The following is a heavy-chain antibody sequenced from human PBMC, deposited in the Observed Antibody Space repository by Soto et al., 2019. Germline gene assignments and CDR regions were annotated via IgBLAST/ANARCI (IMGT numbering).Heavy chain of an antibody. Sequence: SETLSLTCAVYGGSFSGYYWSWIRQPPGKGLEWIGEINHSGSTNYNPSLKSRVTISVDTSKNQFSLKLSSVTVADTAVYYCARERVGYSSGWYYYYYYGMDVWGQGTTVTVSS. D-gene: IGHD6-19*01. CDR3: ARERVGYSSGWYYYYYYGMDV. CDR2: INHSGST. V-gene: IGHV4-34*01. J-gene: IGHJ6*02. CDR1: GGSFSGYY.